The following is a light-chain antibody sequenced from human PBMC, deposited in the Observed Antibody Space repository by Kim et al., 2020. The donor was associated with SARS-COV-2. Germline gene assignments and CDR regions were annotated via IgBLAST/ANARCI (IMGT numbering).Light chain of an antibody. J-gene: IGLJ2*01. CDR1: SSDVGGYNY. CDR3: SSYTSSSTVV. Sequence: QSALTQPRSVSGSPGQSVTISCTGTSSDVGGYNYVSWYQQHPGKAPKLMIYDVNNRPSGVSNRFSGSKSGNTASLTISGLQAEDEADYYCSSYTSSSTVVFGGGTQLTVL. V-gene: IGLV2-14*01. CDR2: DVN.